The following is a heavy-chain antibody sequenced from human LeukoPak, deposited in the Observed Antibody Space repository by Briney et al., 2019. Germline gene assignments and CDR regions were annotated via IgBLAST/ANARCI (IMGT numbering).Heavy chain of an antibody. V-gene: IGHV3-23*01. CDR1: GFTFSSYA. Sequence: PGGSLRLSCAASGFTFSSYAMSWVRQAPGKGLEWVSAVSGKGAGTFYTDSVKGRFTISRDNSRHTLYLQMDSLRAEDTAVYYCAKVWADYDFWSAYYWHFDLWGRGTLVTVSS. D-gene: IGHD3-3*01. CDR2: VSGKGAGT. CDR3: AKVWADYDFWSAYYWHFDL. J-gene: IGHJ2*01.